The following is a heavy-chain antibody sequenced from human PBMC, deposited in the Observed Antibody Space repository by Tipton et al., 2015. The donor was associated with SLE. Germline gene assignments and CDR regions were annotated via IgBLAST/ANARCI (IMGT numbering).Heavy chain of an antibody. V-gene: IGHV3-7*01. J-gene: IGHJ6*02. CDR3: ARDSWRGGDV. CDR2: IKQDGSET. D-gene: IGHD3-3*01. CDR1: GFSFSAFE. Sequence: SLRLSCVASGFSFSAFEMNWVRLAPGKGLEWVATIKQDGSETFFLDSVKGRFTISRDNAKNSLYLQMNSLSAEDTAVYYWARDSWRGGDVWGQGTTVTVSS.